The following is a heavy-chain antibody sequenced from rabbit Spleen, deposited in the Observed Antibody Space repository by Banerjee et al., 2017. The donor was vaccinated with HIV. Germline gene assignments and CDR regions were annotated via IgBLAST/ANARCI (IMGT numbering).Heavy chain of an antibody. CDR2: IEPVFGGT. Sequence: QLTETGGGLVQPGGSLTLSCKASGIDFTNYYISWVRQAPGKGLEWIGYIEPVFGGTYYANWVNGRFTISSHNAQNTLYLQLNSLTAADTATYFCARDTSSSFSSYGMDLWGQGTLVTVS. CDR3: ARDTSSSFSSYGMDL. V-gene: IGHV1S7*01. CDR1: GIDFTNYY. J-gene: IGHJ6*01. D-gene: IGHD1-1*01.